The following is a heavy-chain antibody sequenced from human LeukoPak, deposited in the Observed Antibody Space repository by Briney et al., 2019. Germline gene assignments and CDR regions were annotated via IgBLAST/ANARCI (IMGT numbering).Heavy chain of an antibody. D-gene: IGHD6-13*01. J-gene: IGHJ4*02. Sequence: PSGVSLRLSCAASGFTLSSYGMHWVRQAPGKGLEWVAFIRYDGSNKQHADSVKGRFTISRDNSKNTLYLQMNSLRAEDTALYYCAKDKSLYSNRWYYFDYWGQGTLVTVSS. CDR1: GFTLSSYG. CDR3: AKDKSLYSNRWYYFDY. CDR2: IRYDGSNK. V-gene: IGHV3-30*02.